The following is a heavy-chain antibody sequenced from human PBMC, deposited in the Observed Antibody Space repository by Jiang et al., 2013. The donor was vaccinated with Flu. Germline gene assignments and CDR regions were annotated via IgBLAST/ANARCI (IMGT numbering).Heavy chain of an antibody. V-gene: IGHV4-4*02. CDR3: ARDRGAGYSNHPFDY. Sequence: SGSGLVKPSGTLSLTCAVSGGSISSSNWWSWVRQPPGKGLEWIGEIYHSGSTNYNPSLKSRVTISVDKSKNQFSLKLSSVTAADTAVYYCARDRGAGYSNHPFDYWGQGTLVTVSS. CDR2: IYHSGST. D-gene: IGHD4-11*01. J-gene: IGHJ4*02. CDR1: GGSISSSNW.